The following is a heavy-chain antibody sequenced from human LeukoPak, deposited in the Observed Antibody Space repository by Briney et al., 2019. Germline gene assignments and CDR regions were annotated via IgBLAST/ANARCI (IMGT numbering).Heavy chain of an antibody. CDR2: ISHDGRTQ. Sequence: PSGGSLRLSCAASGFIFENYGMHWVRQAPGQGLQWVAVISHDGRTQYYRDSVKGRFTISRDNSKNTLSLELSSLRAEDTAVYYCATDAYFDMRGGPRRWGQGTLVSVSS. D-gene: IGHD3-9*01. CDR3: ATDAYFDMRGGPRR. CDR1: GFIFENYG. V-gene: IGHV3-30*03. J-gene: IGHJ1*01.